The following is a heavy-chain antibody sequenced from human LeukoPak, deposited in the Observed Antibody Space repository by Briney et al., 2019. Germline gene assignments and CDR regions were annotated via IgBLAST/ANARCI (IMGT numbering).Heavy chain of an antibody. D-gene: IGHD6-6*01. V-gene: IGHV3-21*01. CDR3: ARGEWSSSPFDY. Sequence: GGSLRLSCAASGFTFSNYGMHWVRQAPGKGLEWVSFISSSSSYIYYADSLKGRFTISRDNAKNSLYLQMNSLRAEDTAVYYCARGEWSSSPFDYWGQGTLVTVSS. CDR2: ISSSSSYI. J-gene: IGHJ4*02. CDR1: GFTFSNYG.